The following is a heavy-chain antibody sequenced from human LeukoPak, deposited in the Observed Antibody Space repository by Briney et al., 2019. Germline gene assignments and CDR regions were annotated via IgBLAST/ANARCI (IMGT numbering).Heavy chain of an antibody. J-gene: IGHJ4*02. V-gene: IGHV4-59*01. Sequence: SETLSLTCSVSGGSMSYYYWSWIRQPPGKRLEWIGYIYYSGSTNYNPSLKSRVTISVDTSKNQFSLKLSSVTAADTAVYYCARLVGSSSYYFDYWGQGTLVTVSS. CDR1: GGSMSYYY. CDR2: IYYSGST. CDR3: ARLVGSSSYYFDY. D-gene: IGHD6-13*01.